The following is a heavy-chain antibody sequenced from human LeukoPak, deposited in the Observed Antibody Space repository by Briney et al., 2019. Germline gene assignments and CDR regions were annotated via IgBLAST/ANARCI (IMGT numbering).Heavy chain of an antibody. V-gene: IGHV3-9*01. J-gene: IGHJ4*02. CDR2: ISWNSGSI. CDR3: ARDSLKGQFDY. D-gene: IGHD3-9*01. CDR1: GFTFDDYA. Sequence: PGRSLRLSCAASGFTFDDYAMHWVRQAPGKGLEWVSGISWNSGSIDYADSVKGRFTISRDNSKNTLYLQMNSLRAEDTAVYYCARDSLKGQFDYWGQGTLVTVSS.